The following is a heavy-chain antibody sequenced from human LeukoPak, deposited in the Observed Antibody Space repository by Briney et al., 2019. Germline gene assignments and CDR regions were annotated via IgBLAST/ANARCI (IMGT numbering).Heavy chain of an antibody. J-gene: IGHJ4*02. D-gene: IGHD3-3*01. Sequence: GGSLRLSCAASGFTFSSYAMSWVRQAPGKGLEWVSAISGSGGSTYYADSVKGRFTISRDNSKNTLYLQMNSLRAEDTAVYYCAKVENLQYYDFWSATGSFDYWGQGTLVTVSS. CDR1: GFTFSSYA. CDR3: AKVENLQYYDFWSATGSFDY. CDR2: ISGSGGST. V-gene: IGHV3-23*01.